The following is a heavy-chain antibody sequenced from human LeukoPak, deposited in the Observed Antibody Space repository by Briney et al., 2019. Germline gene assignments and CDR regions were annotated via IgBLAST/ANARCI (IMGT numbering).Heavy chain of an antibody. D-gene: IGHD4-17*01. CDR3: VRGDGDLFDY. V-gene: IGHV3-21*06. CDR2: ISKTTTNI. Sequence: GGSLRLSCAASGFTFRSYNMNWVRQAPGKGLEWVSFISKTTTNIYYGDSVRGRFTISRDNAKNSIHLQMSSLRAEDSAVYYCVRGDGDLFDYWGQGTLVSVST. J-gene: IGHJ4*02. CDR1: GFTFRSYN.